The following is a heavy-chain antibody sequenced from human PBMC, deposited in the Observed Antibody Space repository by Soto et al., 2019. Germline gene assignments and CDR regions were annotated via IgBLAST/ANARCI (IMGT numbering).Heavy chain of an antibody. V-gene: IGHV3-7*05. D-gene: IGHD3-3*01. CDR3: ARVWSGGVY. J-gene: IGHJ4*02. CDR2: IKQGGNEK. CDR1: GFNYRSYW. Sequence: GGSLRLSCVASGFNYRSYWMSWVRQAPGKGLEWVANIKQGGNEKDYVDSVKGRFTISRDNAKSSLYLQMNSLRAEDTAVYYCARVWSGGVYWGQGTLVTVSS.